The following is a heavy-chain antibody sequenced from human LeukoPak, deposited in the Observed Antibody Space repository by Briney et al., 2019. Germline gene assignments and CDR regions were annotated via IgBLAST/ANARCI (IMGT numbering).Heavy chain of an antibody. CDR3: ARDTWAAADP. D-gene: IGHD6-13*01. CDR2: IRYDGSNK. V-gene: IGHV3-30*02. Sequence: PGGSLRLSCAASGFTFSSYGMHWVRQAPGKGLEWVAFIRYDGSNKYYADSVKGRFTISRDNSKNTLYLQMNSLRAEDTAVCYCARDTWAAADPWGQGTLVTVSS. J-gene: IGHJ5*02. CDR1: GFTFSSYG.